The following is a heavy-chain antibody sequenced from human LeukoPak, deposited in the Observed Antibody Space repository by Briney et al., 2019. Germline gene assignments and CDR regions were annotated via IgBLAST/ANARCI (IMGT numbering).Heavy chain of an antibody. J-gene: IGHJ4*02. V-gene: IGHV4-61*01. CDR3: ARHYYDSSGYYGPDDY. Sequence: SETLSLTCTVSGGSVSSGSYYWSWIRQPPGKGLEWIGYIYYSGRTNYNPSLKSRVTISVDTSKNQFSLKLSSVTAADTAVYYCARHYYDSSGYYGPDDYWGQGTLVTVSS. CDR1: GGSVSSGSYY. CDR2: IYYSGRT. D-gene: IGHD3-22*01.